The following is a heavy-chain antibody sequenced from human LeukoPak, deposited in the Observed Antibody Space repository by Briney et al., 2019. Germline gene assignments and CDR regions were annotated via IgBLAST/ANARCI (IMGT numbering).Heavy chain of an antibody. V-gene: IGHV1-2*02. Sequence: ASVKVSCKASGYTFTCYYMHWVRQAPGQGLEWMGWINPNSGGTNYAQKFQGRVTMTRDTSISTAYMELSRLRSDDTAVYYCARDVRAGATRGGYYYYYMDVWGKGTTVTISS. D-gene: IGHD1-26*01. J-gene: IGHJ6*03. CDR3: ARDVRAGATRGGYYYYYMDV. CDR1: GYTFTCYY. CDR2: INPNSGGT.